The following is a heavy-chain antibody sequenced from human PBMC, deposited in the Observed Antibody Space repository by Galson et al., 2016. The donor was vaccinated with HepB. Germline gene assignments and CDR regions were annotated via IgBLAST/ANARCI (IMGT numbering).Heavy chain of an antibody. CDR3: ARDFYDGSCHYMDY. D-gene: IGHD2/OR15-2a*01. J-gene: IGHJ4*02. CDR2: SRDKAHSYTT. V-gene: IGHV3-72*01. CDR1: GFTLSDHY. Sequence: SLRLSCAASGFTLSDHYIDWVRQAPGKGLEWVGRSRDKAHSYTTEYAASVKGRFAISRDESENSLYLQMNSLKTEDTAVYYCARDFYDGSCHYMDYWGRGTLVTVSS.